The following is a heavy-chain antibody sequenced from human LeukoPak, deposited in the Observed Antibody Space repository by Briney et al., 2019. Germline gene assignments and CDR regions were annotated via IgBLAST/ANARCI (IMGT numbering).Heavy chain of an antibody. Sequence: PGGSLRLSCAASGFTFSSYGMHWVRQAPGKGLEWVAVIWYDGSNKYYADSVKGRFTISRDNAKNTLYLQMNSLRAEDTAVYYCAREVTPTGFEPYFDYWGQGTLVTVSS. J-gene: IGHJ4*02. V-gene: IGHV3-33*01. CDR2: IWYDGSNK. CDR1: GFTFSSYG. CDR3: AREVTPTGFEPYFDY. D-gene: IGHD1-14*01.